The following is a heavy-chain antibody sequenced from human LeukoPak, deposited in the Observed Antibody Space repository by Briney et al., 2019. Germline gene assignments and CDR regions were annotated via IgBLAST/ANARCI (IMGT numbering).Heavy chain of an antibody. CDR3: AKDPDGYYSSGWFDY. V-gene: IGHV3-23*01. Sequence: GGSLRLSRAASGFTFSSYAMSWVRQAPGKGLEWASAISGSGGSTYYADSVKARFTISRDNSKHTLYLQMNSLRAEDTAVYYCAKDPDGYYSSGWFDYWGQGTLVTVSS. D-gene: IGHD6-19*01. CDR2: ISGSGGST. CDR1: GFTFSSYA. J-gene: IGHJ4*02.